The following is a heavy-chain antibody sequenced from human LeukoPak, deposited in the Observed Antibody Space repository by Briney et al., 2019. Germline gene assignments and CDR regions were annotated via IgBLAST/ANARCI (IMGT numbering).Heavy chain of an antibody. V-gene: IGHV3-30*18. CDR2: ISHDGGNK. D-gene: IGHD6-13*01. J-gene: IGHJ4*02. CDR1: GFTFSSYG. Sequence: GGSLRLSCAASGFTFSSYGIHWVRQAPGKGLEWVALISHDGGNKYYADSVKGRFTISRDNSKNTLYLQMNSLRAEDTAVYYCAKGRAAAVPDYWGQGTLVTVSS. CDR3: AKGRAAAVPDY.